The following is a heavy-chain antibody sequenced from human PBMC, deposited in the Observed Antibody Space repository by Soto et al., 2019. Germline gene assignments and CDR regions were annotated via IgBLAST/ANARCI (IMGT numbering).Heavy chain of an antibody. V-gene: IGHV3-11*01. Sequence: LRLSCAASGFSLRDYYMTWIRQAPGKGLELLSYISPGGDIIKYADPVKGRFIISRDNAKNSLYLHMNSLRAEDTAVYYCTRDPRMTDFWGQGXLVTVSS. CDR1: GFSLRDYY. J-gene: IGHJ4*02. CDR2: ISPGGDII. CDR3: TRDPRMTDF.